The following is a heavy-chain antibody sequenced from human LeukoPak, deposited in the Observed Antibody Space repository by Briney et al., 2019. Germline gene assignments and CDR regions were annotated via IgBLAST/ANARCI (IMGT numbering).Heavy chain of an antibody. Sequence: SVKVSCKASGGTFSSYAISWVRQAPGQGLEWMGGIIPIFGTANYAQKFQGRVTITADESTSTAYMELSSLRSEDTAVYCCARVGEYSGYEDPRIGYYYYGMDVWGQGTTVTVSS. CDR2: IIPIFGTA. CDR3: ARVGEYSGYEDPRIGYYYYGMDV. D-gene: IGHD5-12*01. V-gene: IGHV1-69*13. J-gene: IGHJ6*02. CDR1: GGTFSSYA.